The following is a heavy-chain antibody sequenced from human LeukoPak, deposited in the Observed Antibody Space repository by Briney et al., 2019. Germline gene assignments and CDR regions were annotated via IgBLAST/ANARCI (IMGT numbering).Heavy chain of an antibody. CDR1: GLTFSDYA. J-gene: IGHJ4*02. CDR2: ITSGFTP. D-gene: IGHD7-27*01. CDR3: AKDLGIWNFDY. Sequence: GGSLRLSCAASGLTFSDYAMSWFRQAPGKGLEWVSGITSGFTPLYADSVKGRFTISRDNSKNTFHLQLNSLRAEDTAVYYCAKDLGIWNFDYWGQGTLVTVSS. V-gene: IGHV3-23*01.